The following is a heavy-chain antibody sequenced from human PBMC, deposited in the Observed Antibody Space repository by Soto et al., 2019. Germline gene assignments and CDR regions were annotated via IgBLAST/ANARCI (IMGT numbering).Heavy chain of an antibody. CDR1: GYIFVNYG. CDR3: VMVDNYVTPTPQVV. CDR2: IRPYTDNT. D-gene: IGHD3-16*01. Sequence: QVQLVQSGDEVKKPGASVKVSCKASGYIFVNYGIAWVRQAPRQGLEWMGWIRPYTDNTHSASKVQGRLTMTTDTSTSTAYKDLGSLTSDDTAVYYCVMVDNYVTPTPQVVWGKGTTVTVSS. V-gene: IGHV1-18*01. J-gene: IGHJ6*04.